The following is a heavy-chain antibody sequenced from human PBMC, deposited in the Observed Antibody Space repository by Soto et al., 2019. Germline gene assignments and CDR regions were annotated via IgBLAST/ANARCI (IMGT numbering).Heavy chain of an antibody. CDR3: ARNYYDSSGYPNWFDP. V-gene: IGHV1-46*01. Sequence: ASVKVSCKASGYTFTSYYMHWVRQAPGQGLEWMGIINPSGGSTSYAQKFQGRVTMTRDTSTSTVYTELSSLRSEDTAVYYCARNYYDSSGYPNWFDPWGQGTLVTVS. J-gene: IGHJ5*02. CDR2: INPSGGST. D-gene: IGHD3-22*01. CDR1: GYTFTSYY.